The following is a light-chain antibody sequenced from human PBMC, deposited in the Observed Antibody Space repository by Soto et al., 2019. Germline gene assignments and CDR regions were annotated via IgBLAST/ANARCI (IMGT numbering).Light chain of an antibody. CDR2: ATS. CDR3: QQSYNTPIT. V-gene: IGKV1-39*01. Sequence: DIQMTQSPSSLSASLGDRVTITCRASQTISNYLNWYQQKPGRAPELLVYATSSLQSGVPSRFTGSGSGTHFTLTISGLQPADFATYFCQQSYNTPITFGQGRRPEI. CDR1: QTISNY. J-gene: IGKJ5*01.